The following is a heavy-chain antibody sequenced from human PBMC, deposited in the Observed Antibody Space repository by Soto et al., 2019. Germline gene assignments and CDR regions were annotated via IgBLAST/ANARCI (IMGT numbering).Heavy chain of an antibody. D-gene: IGHD2-2*01. Sequence: GGSLRLSCTVSGFAFNNYGINWVRQAPGKGLEWVSSISKSDYTYYSDSVKGRFTISRDNAKNSVSLQMNTLRVEDTAVYYCARGDSIIIPAVSDFWGQGXLVTVSS. J-gene: IGHJ4*02. V-gene: IGHV3-21*01. CDR2: ISKSDYT. CDR3: ARGDSIIIPAVSDF. CDR1: GFAFNNYG.